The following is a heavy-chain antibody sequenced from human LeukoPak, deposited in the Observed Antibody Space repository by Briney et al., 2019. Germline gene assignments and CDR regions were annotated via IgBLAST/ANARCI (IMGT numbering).Heavy chain of an antibody. CDR2: ISSSSYI. J-gene: IGHJ4*02. V-gene: IGHV3-21*01. CDR1: GFTFSSYA. CDR3: AKDMGKSVITTGFDY. Sequence: PGGSLRLSCAASGFTFSSYAMSWVRQAPGKGLGWVSSISSSSYIYYADSVKGRFTISRDNAKNSLYLQMNSLRAEDTAVYYCAKDMGKSVITTGFDYWGQGTLVTVSS. D-gene: IGHD3-22*01.